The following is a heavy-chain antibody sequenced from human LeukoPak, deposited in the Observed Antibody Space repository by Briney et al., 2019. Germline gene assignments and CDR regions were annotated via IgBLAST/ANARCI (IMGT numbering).Heavy chain of an antibody. CDR3: NMITFGGVIVNY. Sequence: SVKVSCKASGGTFSSYAISWVRQAPGQGLEWMGRIIPILGIANYAQKFQGRVTITADKSTSTAYMELSSLRSEDTAVYYCNMITFGGVIVNYWGQGTLDTVSS. CDR2: IIPILGIA. V-gene: IGHV1-69*04. CDR1: GGTFSSYA. D-gene: IGHD3-16*02. J-gene: IGHJ4*02.